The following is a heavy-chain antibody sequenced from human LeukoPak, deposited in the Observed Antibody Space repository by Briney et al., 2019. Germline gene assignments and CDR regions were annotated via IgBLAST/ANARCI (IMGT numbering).Heavy chain of an antibody. D-gene: IGHD3-22*01. CDR2: FDPEDGET. J-gene: IGHJ5*02. Sequence: GASVKVSCKVSGYTLTELSMLWVRQAPGKGLEWMGGFDPEDGETIYAQKFQGRVTMTEDTSTDTAYMELSSLRSEDTAVYYCATIYYYDSSGYKNWFDPWGQGTLVTVSS. V-gene: IGHV1-24*01. CDR3: ATIYYYDSSGYKNWFDP. CDR1: GYTLTELS.